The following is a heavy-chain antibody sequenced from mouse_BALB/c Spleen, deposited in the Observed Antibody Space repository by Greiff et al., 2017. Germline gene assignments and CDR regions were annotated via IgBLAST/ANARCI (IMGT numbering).Heavy chain of an antibody. Sequence: VQLQQSGAELAKPGASVKMSCKASGYTFTSYWMHWVKQRPGQGLEWIGYINPSTGYTEYNQKFKDKATLTADKSSSTAYMQLSSLTSEDSAVYYCAGAPFAYWGQGTLVTVSA. CDR1: GYTFTSYW. CDR2: INPSTGYT. J-gene: IGHJ3*01. V-gene: IGHV1-7*01. CDR3: AGAPFAY.